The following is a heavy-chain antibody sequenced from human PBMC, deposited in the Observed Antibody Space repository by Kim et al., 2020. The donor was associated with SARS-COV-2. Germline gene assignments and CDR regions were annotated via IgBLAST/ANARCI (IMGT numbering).Heavy chain of an antibody. V-gene: IGHV4-39*01. CDR2: IYYSGST. CDR1: GGSISSSSYY. Sequence: SETLSLTCTVSGGSISSSSYYWGWIRQPPGKGLEWIGSIYYSGSTYYNPSLKSRVTISVDTSKNQFSLKLSSVTAADTAVYYCARAHGAYSLLVYYWGQGTLVTVSS. CDR3: ARAHGAYSLLVYY. D-gene: IGHD4-17*01. J-gene: IGHJ4*02.